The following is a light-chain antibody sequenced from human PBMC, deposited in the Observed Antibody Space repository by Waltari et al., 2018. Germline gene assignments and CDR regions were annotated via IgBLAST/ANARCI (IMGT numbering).Light chain of an antibody. CDR3: QHRSNWPYT. Sequence: EIVLTQSPATLSSSPGERATLSCRASQTVRTFLAWYQQKPGQAPRLLIFDASSRATGSPAKFRVSVSATYFPLTVSHLDPEDFAVYYCQHRSNWPYTFGQGTRVDIK. CDR1: QTVRTF. CDR2: DAS. J-gene: IGKJ2*01. V-gene: IGKV3-11*01.